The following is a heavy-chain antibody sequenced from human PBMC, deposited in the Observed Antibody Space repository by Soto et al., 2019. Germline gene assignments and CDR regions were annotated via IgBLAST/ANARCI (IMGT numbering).Heavy chain of an antibody. CDR1: GFTFSNYA. V-gene: IGHV3-23*01. J-gene: IGHJ4*01. CDR2: ISGSGGFS. Sequence: PGGSLRLSCAASGFTFSNYAMTWVRQAPGKGLEWVSTISGSGGFSYYADSLKGRFTISRDNSKTTLYLQMNSLRGEDTAVYYCAKGAANTIFGVDTIFDYWGHGTLVTVSS. D-gene: IGHD3-3*01. CDR3: AKGAANTIFGVDTIFDY.